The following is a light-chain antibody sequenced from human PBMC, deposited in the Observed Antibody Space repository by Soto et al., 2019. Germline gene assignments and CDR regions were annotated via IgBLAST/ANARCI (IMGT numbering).Light chain of an antibody. CDR2: SAS. CDR1: QNIRSH. V-gene: IGKV1-39*01. J-gene: IGKJ5*01. CDR3: QQSYTTPPIT. Sequence: IQMTQSPSAQSASVGDTVTITCRASQNIRSHLNWYQQKPGKAPELLIYSASRLQSGVPSRFGGSGSGTDFTLTISDLQPEDFATYYCQQSYTTPPITFGLGTRLEI.